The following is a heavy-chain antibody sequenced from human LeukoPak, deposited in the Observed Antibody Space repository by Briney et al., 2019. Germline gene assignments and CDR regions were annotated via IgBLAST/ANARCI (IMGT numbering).Heavy chain of an antibody. CDR3: TTCAPNRYWFAP. Sequence: PSETQSLTCNISEGSISHDYWVWVRQPPGKGLEWIAYIDYSGYTDYNPSVKSRVTMSIDTSKGQFTLHLRSVSAADTAIYYCTTCAPNRYWFAPWGQGIQVTVSS. D-gene: IGHD2-2*01. J-gene: IGHJ5*02. V-gene: IGHV4-59*08. CDR1: EGSISHDY. CDR2: IDYSGYT.